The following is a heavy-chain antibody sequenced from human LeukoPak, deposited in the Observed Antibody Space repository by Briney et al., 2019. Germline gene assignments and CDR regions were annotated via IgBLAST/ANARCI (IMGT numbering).Heavy chain of an antibody. D-gene: IGHD4-17*01. CDR2: INHSGST. Sequence: SETLSLTCAVYGGSFSGYYWSWIRQPPGKGLEWIGEINHSGSTNYNPSLKSRITISVDKSKNQFSLKLSSVTAADTAVYYCARADYGDYDRVFDIWGQGTLVTVSS. CDR3: ARADYGDYDRVFDI. CDR1: GGSFSGYY. J-gene: IGHJ3*02. V-gene: IGHV4-34*01.